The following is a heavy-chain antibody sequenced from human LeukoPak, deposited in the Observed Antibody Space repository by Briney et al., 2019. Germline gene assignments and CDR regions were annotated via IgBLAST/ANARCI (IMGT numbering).Heavy chain of an antibody. CDR2: IGTAGDT. Sequence: GGSLRLSCVASGFTFSSYDMHWVRQATGKGLEWVSAIGTAGDTYYPGSVKGRFTISRENAKNSLYLQMNSLRAGDTAVYYCARGAYCSGGSCYVGYNWFDPWGQGTLVTVSS. J-gene: IGHJ5*02. D-gene: IGHD2-15*01. CDR1: GFTFSSYD. V-gene: IGHV3-13*01. CDR3: ARGAYCSGGSCYVGYNWFDP.